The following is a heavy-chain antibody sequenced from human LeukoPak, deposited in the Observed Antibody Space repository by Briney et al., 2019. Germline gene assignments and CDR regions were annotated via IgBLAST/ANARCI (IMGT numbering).Heavy chain of an antibody. V-gene: IGHV3-30-3*01. J-gene: IGHJ4*02. Sequence: GGSLRLSCAASKFSFSSYAMHWVRQAPGKGLEWVAVISYDGSNKYYADSVKGRFTISRGNSKNTLYLQMNSLRAEDTAVYYCAKDEPAYWGQGTLVTVSS. CDR2: ISYDGSNK. CDR1: KFSFSSYA. D-gene: IGHD1-14*01. CDR3: AKDEPAY.